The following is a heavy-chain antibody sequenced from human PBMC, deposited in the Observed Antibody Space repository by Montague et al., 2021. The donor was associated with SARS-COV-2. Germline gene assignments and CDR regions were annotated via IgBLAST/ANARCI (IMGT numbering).Heavy chain of an antibody. D-gene: IGHD3-9*01. J-gene: IGHJ3*02. V-gene: IGHV4-34*01. CDR2: INQCGAP. CDR3: ARGRPVQGSFRHFDSISSGALDI. CDR1: RGSFSNYY. Sequence: SETLSLTCAVSRGSFSNYYWTWICQPPGKGLEWIGEINQCGAPNXNPSLKSRVTISLDTSKKQISLKLNSVTVADTAVFFCARGRPVQGSFRHFDSISSGALDIWAQGSLVIVSS.